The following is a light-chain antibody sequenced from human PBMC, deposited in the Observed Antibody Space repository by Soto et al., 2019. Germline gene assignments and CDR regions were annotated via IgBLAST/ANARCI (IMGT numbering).Light chain of an antibody. J-gene: IGKJ5*01. CDR1: QSIISS. CDR2: GAS. CDR3: QQYANSPIT. Sequence: VMMKQSPATLSVTPGDTASLSCRASQSIISSLAWYQQKPGQPPRLIIYGASTRATGVPARFSGSGSGTEFTLTISRLQSEDFAVYYCQQYANSPITFGQGTLLEV. V-gene: IGKV3D-15*02.